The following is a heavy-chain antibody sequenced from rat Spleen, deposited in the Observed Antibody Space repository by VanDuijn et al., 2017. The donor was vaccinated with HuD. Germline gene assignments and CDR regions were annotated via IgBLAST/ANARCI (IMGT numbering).Heavy chain of an antibody. D-gene: IGHD1-1*01. CDR1: GYSITSSLR. Sequence: EVQLQESGPGLVKPSQSLSLTCSVIGYSITSSLRWNWIRKFPGNKLEWMGYINSAGSTVYNPSLKSRISITRDTSKNQCFLQVNSVSTEDTATYYCATSEGVHYYLPFAYWGQGTLVTVSS. J-gene: IGHJ3*01. CDR3: ATSEGVHYYLPFAY. CDR2: INSAGST. V-gene: IGHV3-3*01.